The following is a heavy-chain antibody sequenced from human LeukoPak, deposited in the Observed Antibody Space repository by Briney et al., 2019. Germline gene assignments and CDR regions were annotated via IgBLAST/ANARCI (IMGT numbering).Heavy chain of an antibody. J-gene: IGHJ4*02. V-gene: IGHV4-34*01. CDR2: ISHSGST. CDR1: GGPFSGYY. Sequence: SETLSLTCAVYGGPFSGYYWTWLCQPPGKGLEWIGAISHSGSTNYNPSLKSRVTISVDTSKNQFSLKLSSVTAADTAVYYCARGRASYDFWSGYLFDYWGQGTLVTVSS. D-gene: IGHD3-3*01. CDR3: ARGRASYDFWSGYLFDY.